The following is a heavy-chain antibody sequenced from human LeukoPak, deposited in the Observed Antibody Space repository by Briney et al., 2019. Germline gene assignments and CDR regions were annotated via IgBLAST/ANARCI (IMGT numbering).Heavy chain of an antibody. V-gene: IGHV3-21*04. J-gene: IGHJ4*02. CDR1: GFTFSTYA. Sequence: GGSLRLSCAASGFTFSTYAMNWVRQAPGEGLEWVSSIGGSSTSLYYADSLKGRFTISRDNAKNSLYLQMNSLRAEDTAVYYCARDRNVVPTTSDYWGQGTLVTVSS. D-gene: IGHD2-2*01. CDR3: ARDRNVVPTTSDY. CDR2: IGGSSTSL.